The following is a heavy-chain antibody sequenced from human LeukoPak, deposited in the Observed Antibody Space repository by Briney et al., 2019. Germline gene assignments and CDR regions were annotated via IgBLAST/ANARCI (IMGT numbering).Heavy chain of an antibody. CDR3: TWMATIFTVDY. CDR1: GLTFRDAW. D-gene: IGHD5-12*01. J-gene: IGHJ4*02. V-gene: IGHV3-15*01. Sequence: PGGSLSLSCVLSGLTFRDAWMSWVRQAPGKGLAWVGRIRNDRITDYAAPVQGRFSIPRDNSKNTFYLQMNSLRTEDTGMYFCTWMATIFTVDYWGQGTLVTVSS. CDR2: IRNDRIT.